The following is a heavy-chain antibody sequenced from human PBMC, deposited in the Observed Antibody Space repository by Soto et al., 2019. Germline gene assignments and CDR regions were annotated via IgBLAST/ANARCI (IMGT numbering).Heavy chain of an antibody. Sequence: EVRLEESGGGLVQPGGSLRLSCAASGFTLSGYWMHWVRQVPGEGLVWVSRINNDGSATAYAASVRGRVIISKDSAENTLYLPMSSLRADDTAVYYCVRGPEPYLYYCASWGQGALVTVSS. CDR1: GFTLSGYW. V-gene: IGHV3-74*01. CDR2: INNDGSAT. J-gene: IGHJ4*02. D-gene: IGHD3-16*01. CDR3: VRGPEPYLYYCAS.